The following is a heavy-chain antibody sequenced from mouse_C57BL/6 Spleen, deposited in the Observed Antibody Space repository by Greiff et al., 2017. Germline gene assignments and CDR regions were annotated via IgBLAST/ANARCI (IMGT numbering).Heavy chain of an antibody. D-gene: IGHD1-1*01. CDR3: ARERDCDSSPYYYAMDY. J-gene: IGHJ4*01. Sequence: EVKLMESGGGLVKPGGSLKLSCAASGFTFSSYAMSWVRQTPEKRLEWVATISDGGSCTYYPDNVKGRFTISRDNAKNNLYLQMSHLKSEDTAMYYCARERDCDSSPYYYAMDYWGQGTSVTVSS. CDR2: ISDGGSCT. V-gene: IGHV5-4*01. CDR1: GFTFSSYA.